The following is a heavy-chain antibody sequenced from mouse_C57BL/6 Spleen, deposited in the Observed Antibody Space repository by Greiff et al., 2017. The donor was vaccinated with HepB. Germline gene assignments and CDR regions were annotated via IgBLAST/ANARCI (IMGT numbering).Heavy chain of an antibody. V-gene: IGHV1-64*01. Sequence: QVQLQQPGAELVKPGASVKLSCKASGYTFTSSWMHWVKQRPGQGLEWIGMIHPNSGSTNYHEKFKSKATLTVDNSSSTAYMQLSSLTSEDSAVYYWAREGRVWGQGTTLTVAS. CDR1: GYTFTSSW. D-gene: IGHD1-1*01. CDR2: IHPNSGST. J-gene: IGHJ2*01. CDR3: AREGRV.